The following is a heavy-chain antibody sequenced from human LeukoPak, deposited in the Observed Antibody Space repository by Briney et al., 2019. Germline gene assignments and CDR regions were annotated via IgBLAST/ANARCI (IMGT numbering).Heavy chain of an antibody. CDR3: ARGSPTARAEYFQR. D-gene: IGHD3-10*01. CDR2: INDDGTSI. CDR1: GFTFSSHW. Sequence: GGCLRLSCAASGFTFSSHWMHWVRQAPGKGLVWVSRINDDGTSITYADSVKGRFTISRDNAKNTLYLQMNSLRAEDTAVYYCARGSPTARAEYFQRWGQGTLVTVSS. J-gene: IGHJ1*01. V-gene: IGHV3-74*03.